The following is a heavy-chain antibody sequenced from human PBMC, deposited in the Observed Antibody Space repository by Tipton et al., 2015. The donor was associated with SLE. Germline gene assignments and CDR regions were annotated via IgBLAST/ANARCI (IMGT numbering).Heavy chain of an antibody. Sequence: TLSLTCTVSGGSISRYYWGWIRQPPGKGLEWIGSIYYSGSTYYNPSLKSRVTISVDTSKNQFSLKLSSVTAADTAVYYCARHYMQQLSDFDYWGQGTLVTVSS. D-gene: IGHD6-13*01. CDR3: ARHYMQQLSDFDY. V-gene: IGHV4-39*07. CDR2: IYYSGST. CDR1: GGSISRYY. J-gene: IGHJ4*02.